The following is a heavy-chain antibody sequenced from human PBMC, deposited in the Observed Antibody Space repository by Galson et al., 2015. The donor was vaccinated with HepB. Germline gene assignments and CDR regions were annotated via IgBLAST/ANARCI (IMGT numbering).Heavy chain of an antibody. D-gene: IGHD6-19*01. CDR2: ISGSGGST. CDR3: AKSPYSSGPGHLGGFDY. J-gene: IGHJ4*02. CDR1: GFTFSSYA. Sequence: SLRLSCAASGFTFSSYAMSWVRQAPGKGLEWVSAISGSGGSTYYADSVKGRFTISRDNSKNTLYLQMNSLRAEDTAVYYCAKSPYSSGPGHLGGFDYWGQGTLVTVSS. V-gene: IGHV3-23*01.